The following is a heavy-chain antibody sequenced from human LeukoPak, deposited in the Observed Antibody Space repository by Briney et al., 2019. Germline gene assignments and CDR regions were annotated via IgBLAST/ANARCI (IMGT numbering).Heavy chain of an antibody. D-gene: IGHD6-13*01. V-gene: IGHV1-2*06. J-gene: IGHJ4*02. CDR1: GYTFTGYY. Sequence: ASVKVSCKASGYTFTGYYMHWARQAPGQGLEWMGRINPNSGGTNYAQKFQGRVTMTRDTSINTAYMELSRLRSDDTAVYYCALVPGSSLSGPPNKIDYWGQGTLVTVSS. CDR2: INPNSGGT. CDR3: ALVPGSSLSGPPNKIDY.